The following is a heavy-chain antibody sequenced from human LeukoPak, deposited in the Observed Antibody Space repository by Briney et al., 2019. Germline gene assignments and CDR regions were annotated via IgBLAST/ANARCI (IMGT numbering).Heavy chain of an antibody. V-gene: IGHV3-21*01. CDR3: ARTQLSDTAMSYFDY. CDR1: GFTFSSYY. Sequence: PGGSLRLSCAASGFTFSSYYMSWVRQAPGKGLEWVSSISSSSSYIYYADSVKGRFTISRDNAKNSLYLHMNSLRAEDTAVYYCARTQLSDTAMSYFDYWGRGTLVTVSS. CDR2: ISSSSSYI. D-gene: IGHD5-18*01. J-gene: IGHJ4*02.